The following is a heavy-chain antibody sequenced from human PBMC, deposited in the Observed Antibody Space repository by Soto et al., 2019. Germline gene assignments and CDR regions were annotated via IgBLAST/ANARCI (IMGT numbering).Heavy chain of an antibody. CDR3: AHAYGGTSWPNDAFDV. CDR2: IYWDDDK. CDR1: GFSLSADGLG. D-gene: IGHD2-2*01. Sequence: QITLKESGPTLVKPTQTLTLTCTFSGFSLSADGLGVGWIRQPPGKALEWLALIYWDDDKRYRPSLKSRLTITKDTSKNQVVITMTNMDPVDTATYYCAHAYGGTSWPNDAFDVWGQGTVVTVSS. V-gene: IGHV2-5*02. J-gene: IGHJ3*01.